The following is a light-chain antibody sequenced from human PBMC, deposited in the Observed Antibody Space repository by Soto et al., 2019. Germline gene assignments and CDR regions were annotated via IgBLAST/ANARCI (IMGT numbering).Light chain of an antibody. V-gene: IGKV3-20*01. J-gene: IGKJ1*01. Sequence: EIVFTQSPATLALSPGERARLSCRASQSVSSYLALYQQKPGQAPRLLIYGASRRATGIPDRFSGSESGTDFTLTISRLEPEDVAVYYCQQYDNSGWTFGQGTKVDIK. CDR1: QSVSSY. CDR3: QQYDNSGWT. CDR2: GAS.